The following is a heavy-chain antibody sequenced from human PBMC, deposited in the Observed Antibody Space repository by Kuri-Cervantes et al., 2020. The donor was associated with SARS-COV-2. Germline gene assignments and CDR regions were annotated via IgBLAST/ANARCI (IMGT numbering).Heavy chain of an antibody. Sequence: LSLTCAASGFTVSSNYMSWVRQAPGKGLEWVSVIYSGGSTYYADSVKGRFTTSRDNSKNTLYLQMNSLRDEDTAVNYCAREMWREYSSSWYVAYYYGMDVWGQGTTVTVSS. CDR2: IYSGGST. V-gene: IGHV3-53*01. CDR1: GFTVSSNY. CDR3: AREMWREYSSSWYVAYYYGMDV. J-gene: IGHJ6*02. D-gene: IGHD6-13*01.